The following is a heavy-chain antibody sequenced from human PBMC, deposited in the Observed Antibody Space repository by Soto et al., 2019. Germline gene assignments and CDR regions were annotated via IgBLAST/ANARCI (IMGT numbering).Heavy chain of an antibody. CDR1: GGTFGNSA. V-gene: IGHV1-69*12. Sequence: QVQLVQSGAEVKKPGSSVNVSCKTSGGTFGNSAVTWVRQAPGQGLEWLGGIVPMFGTANYAQKFQGRVTIPAAESTITAYMELNSLKTDDTAVYYCARDGDPQSAFWSGPLGGGRFDPWGQGTLVTVSS. D-gene: IGHD3-3*01. J-gene: IGHJ5*02. CDR3: ARDGDPQSAFWSGPLGGGRFDP. CDR2: IVPMFGTA.